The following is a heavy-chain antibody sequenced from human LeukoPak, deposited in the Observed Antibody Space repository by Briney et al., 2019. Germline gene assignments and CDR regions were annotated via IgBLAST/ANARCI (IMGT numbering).Heavy chain of an antibody. D-gene: IGHD3-16*01. Sequence: PGRSLRLSCAASGFTFSSYWMSWVRQPPGKGLEWVANINQDGSEKYYVDSVKGRFTISRDNAKNSLYLQMNSLRAEDTAVYYCARGMSTGEYWGQGTLVTVSS. CDR3: ARGMSTGEY. CDR1: GFTFSSYW. J-gene: IGHJ4*02. V-gene: IGHV3-7*04. CDR2: INQDGSEK.